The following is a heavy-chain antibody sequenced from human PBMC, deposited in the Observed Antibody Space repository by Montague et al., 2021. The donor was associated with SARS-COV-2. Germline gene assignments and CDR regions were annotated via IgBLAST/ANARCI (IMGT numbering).Heavy chain of an antibody. CDR1: GLRFSDYA. Sequence: SLRLSCAASGLRFSDYAMIWLRQAPGKGLEWISSNSGTGVDTHYADSVKGRFTISRDNSKSTLYLRMNSLRVGDTAVYYCARGGLDYYDYTMDVWGKGTTVTV. CDR3: ARGGLDYYDYTMDV. CDR2: NSGTGVDT. V-gene: IGHV3-23*01. J-gene: IGHJ6*03.